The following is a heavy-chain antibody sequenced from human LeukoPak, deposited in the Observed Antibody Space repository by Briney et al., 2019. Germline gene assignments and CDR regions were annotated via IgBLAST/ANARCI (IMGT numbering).Heavy chain of an antibody. J-gene: IGHJ4*02. Sequence: GGSLRLSCAASGFTFSSYAMSWVRQAPGKGLEWVSAISGSGGSTYYADSVKGRFTISRDNSKNTLYLQMNSLRAEDTAVYYCAKLMVRGVIEGYFDYWGQGTLVTVSS. CDR1: GFTFSSYA. CDR2: ISGSGGST. V-gene: IGHV3-23*01. CDR3: AKLMVRGVIEGYFDY. D-gene: IGHD3-10*01.